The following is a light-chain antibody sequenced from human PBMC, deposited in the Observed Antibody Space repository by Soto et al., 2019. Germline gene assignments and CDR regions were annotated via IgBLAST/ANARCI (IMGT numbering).Light chain of an antibody. J-gene: IGKJ1*01. CDR1: QSVSSSY. V-gene: IGKV3-20*01. Sequence: IVFSQSPCTLSLSPGERATLSCRASQSVSSSYLAWYQQKPGQAPRLLIYGASSRATGIPDRFSGSGSGTDFTLAISRLEPEDFAVYYCQQYGSSLVAFGQGTKVDIK. CDR3: QQYGSSLVA. CDR2: GAS.